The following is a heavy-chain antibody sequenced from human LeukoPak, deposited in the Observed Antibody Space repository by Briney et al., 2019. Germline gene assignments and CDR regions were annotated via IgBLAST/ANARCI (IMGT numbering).Heavy chain of an antibody. V-gene: IGHV4-34*01. CDR1: VGPLTGYY. J-gene: IGHJ5*02. Sequence: SETLSHTCALYVGPLTGYYWRWIRQPPGKGLEWIGEINHSGSTDYNPSLKSRVTISVDTSKNQFSLKLSSVTVADTAVYYCARLGLLLSNSGPDNWFDPWGQGTLVTVSS. D-gene: IGHD3-16*01. CDR3: ARLGLLLSNSGPDNWFDP. CDR2: INHSGST.